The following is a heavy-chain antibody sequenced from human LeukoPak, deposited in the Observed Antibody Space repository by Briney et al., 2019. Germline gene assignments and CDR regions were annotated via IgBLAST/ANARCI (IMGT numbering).Heavy chain of an antibody. CDR3: ARPRGSGTYYLYSFDY. D-gene: IGHD3-10*01. V-gene: IGHV3-23*01. CDR2: ISGSGGGT. CDR1: GFTFSINA. J-gene: IGHJ4*02. Sequence: PGGSLRLSCAASGFTFSINAMSWVRQAPGKGLEWVSLISGSGGGTYYADSVKGRFPISRDNSKNTVYLQMNSLRAEDAAVYYCARPRGSGTYYLYSFDYWGQGTLVTVSS.